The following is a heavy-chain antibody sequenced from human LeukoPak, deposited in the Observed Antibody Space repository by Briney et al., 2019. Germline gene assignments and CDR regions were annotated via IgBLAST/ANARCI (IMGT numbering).Heavy chain of an antibody. J-gene: IGHJ4*02. Sequence: PGGSLRLSCAASGFTFSSYGMHWVRQAPGKGLEWVAFIRYDGSNKYYADSVKGRFTISRDNSKNTLYLQMNRLTVEDTAVYYCGRGMRDYYGLDYWGQGFLVTVSS. CDR3: GRGMRDYYGLDY. CDR2: IRYDGSNK. CDR1: GFTFSSYG. V-gene: IGHV3-30*02. D-gene: IGHD3-10*01.